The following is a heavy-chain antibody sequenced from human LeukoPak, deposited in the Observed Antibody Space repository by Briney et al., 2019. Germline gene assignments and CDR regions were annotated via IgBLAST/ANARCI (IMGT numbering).Heavy chain of an antibody. J-gene: IGHJ6*04. Sequence: GGSLRLSCAASGFTFSDYSMNWVRQAPGKGLEWVSSISSSSHIYYADSVKGRFTISRDNAKNSLYLQVNSLRAEDTAVYYCAELGITMIGGVWGKGTTVTVSS. CDR2: ISSSSHI. D-gene: IGHD3-10*02. CDR3: AELGITMIGGV. V-gene: IGHV3-69-1*02. CDR1: GFTFSDYS.